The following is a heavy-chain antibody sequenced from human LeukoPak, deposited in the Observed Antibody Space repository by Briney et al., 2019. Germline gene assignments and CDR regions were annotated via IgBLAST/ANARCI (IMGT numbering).Heavy chain of an antibody. Sequence: PSETLSLTCAVYGGSFSGYYWSWIRQPPGKGLEWIGEINHSGSTNYNPSLKSRATISVDTSKNQFSLKLSSVTAADTAVYYCARGRRYSSHHHYYYYYMDVWGKGTTVTVSS. CDR2: INHSGST. D-gene: IGHD6-13*01. J-gene: IGHJ6*03. CDR3: ARGRRYSSHHHYYYYYMDV. V-gene: IGHV4-34*01. CDR1: GGSFSGYY.